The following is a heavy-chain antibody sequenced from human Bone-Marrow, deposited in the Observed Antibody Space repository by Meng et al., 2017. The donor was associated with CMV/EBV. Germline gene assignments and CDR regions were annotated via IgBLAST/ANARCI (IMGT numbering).Heavy chain of an antibody. Sequence: GESLKISCVASGFTFSSYVMNWVRQAPGKGLEWVSCISIGSTYVQFADSVKGRFTISRDNAKNSLYLQMNNLRAEDTAVYYCATSPSMVRGVTRDWGLGTLVTVSS. CDR3: ATSPSMVRGVTRD. D-gene: IGHD3-10*01. CDR1: GFTFSSYV. CDR2: ISIGSTYV. J-gene: IGHJ4*01. V-gene: IGHV3-21*01.